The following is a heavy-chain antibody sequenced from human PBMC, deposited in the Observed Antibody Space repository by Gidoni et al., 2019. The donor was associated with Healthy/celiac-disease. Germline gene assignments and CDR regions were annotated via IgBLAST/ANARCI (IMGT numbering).Heavy chain of an antibody. D-gene: IGHD6-6*01. Sequence: QVQLVQSGAEVKKPGASVKVSCKASGYTFTSYYMHWVRQAPGQGLEWMGIINPSGGSTSYAQKFQGRVTMTRDTSTSTVYMELSSLRSEDTAVYYCATMQQLVQGGPEYYYYGMDVWGQGTTVTVSS. V-gene: IGHV1-46*01. CDR1: GYTFTSYY. CDR2: INPSGGST. J-gene: IGHJ6*02. CDR3: ATMQQLVQGGPEYYYYGMDV.